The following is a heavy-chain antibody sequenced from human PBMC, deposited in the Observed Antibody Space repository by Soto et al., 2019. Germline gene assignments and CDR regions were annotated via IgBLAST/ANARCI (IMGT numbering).Heavy chain of an antibody. CDR3: ARDLSGPYYYGSGSNYYYYGMDV. D-gene: IGHD3-10*01. CDR1: GYTFTGYY. Sequence: ASVKVSCKASGYTFTGYYMHWVRQAPGQGLEWMGWINPNSGGTNYAQKFQGWVTMTRDTSISTAYMELSRLRSDDTAVYYCARDLSGPYYYGSGSNYYYYGMDVWGQGTTVTV. J-gene: IGHJ6*02. V-gene: IGHV1-2*04. CDR2: INPNSGGT.